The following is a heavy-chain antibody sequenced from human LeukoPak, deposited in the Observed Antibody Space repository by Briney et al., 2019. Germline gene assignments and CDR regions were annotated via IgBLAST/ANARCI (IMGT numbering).Heavy chain of an antibody. J-gene: IGHJ3*02. CDR3: ARENVVVAATLGAFDI. D-gene: IGHD2-15*01. Sequence: GGSLRLSCAASGFTFSSYAMHWVRQAPGKGLEWVAVISYDGSNKYYADSVKGRFTISRDNSKNTLYLQMNSLRAEDTAVYYCARENVVVAATLGAFDIWGQGTMVTVSS. V-gene: IGHV3-30*04. CDR1: GFTFSSYA. CDR2: ISYDGSNK.